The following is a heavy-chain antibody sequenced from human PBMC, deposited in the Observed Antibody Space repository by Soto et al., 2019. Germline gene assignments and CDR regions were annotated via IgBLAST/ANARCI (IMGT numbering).Heavy chain of an antibody. Sequence: RGYLRVSWAASGCTFRTYAMSGGRQAPGKGLEWVSGISSSGGSTYYADSVKGRFTISRDNSKNMLYLQMNNLRAEDTAVYYCAYAQRRDLHDVPTQRTFDP. J-gene: IGHJ5*02. CDR3: AYAQRRDLHDVPTQRTFDP. CDR1: GCTFRTYA. CDR2: ISSSGGST. V-gene: IGHV3-23*01. D-gene: IGHD2-2*01.